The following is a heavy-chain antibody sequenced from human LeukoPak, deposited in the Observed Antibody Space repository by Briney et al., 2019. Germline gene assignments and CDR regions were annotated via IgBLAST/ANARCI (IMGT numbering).Heavy chain of an antibody. V-gene: IGHV4-39*01. CDR3: ARYVVYGSGKYYFDY. J-gene: IGHJ4*02. CDR2: INYSGST. D-gene: IGHD3-10*01. CDR1: GGSVSSTTYY. Sequence: SETLSLTCTVSGGSVSSTTYYWSWIRQPPGKGLEWIASINYSGSTYYNPSLKSRVTISVDTSENQFSLKLSSVTAADTAVYYCARYVVYGSGKYYFDYWGQRTLVTVSS.